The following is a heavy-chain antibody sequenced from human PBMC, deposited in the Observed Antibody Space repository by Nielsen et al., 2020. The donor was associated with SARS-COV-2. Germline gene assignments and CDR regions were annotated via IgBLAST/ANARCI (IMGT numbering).Heavy chain of an antibody. CDR3: ARDGSSGWYGGFDY. Sequence: GGSLRLSCAASGFTFSSYGMHWVRQAPGKGLEWVAVISYDGSNKYYADSVKGRFTISRDNSKNTLCLQMNSLRAEDTAVYYCARDGSSGWYGGFDYWGQGTLVTVSS. CDR1: GFTFSSYG. CDR2: ISYDGSNK. J-gene: IGHJ4*02. D-gene: IGHD6-19*01. V-gene: IGHV3-33*05.